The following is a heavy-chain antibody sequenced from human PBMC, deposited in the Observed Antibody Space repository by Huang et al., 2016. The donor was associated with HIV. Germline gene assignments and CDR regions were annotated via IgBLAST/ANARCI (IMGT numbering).Heavy chain of an antibody. Sequence: QVQLVESGGGVVQPGRSLRLSCAVSGFTFRDHPMHWVRQAPGKGLEWVAFISFDGRNKFYAYFVRGRFTISRDNSKNILYLQLNSLTPADTSIYYCARDTTTVAGLDFWGQGALVTVSS. V-gene: IGHV3-30*14. D-gene: IGHD6-19*01. CDR1: GFTFRDHP. CDR3: ARDTTTVAGLDF. CDR2: ISFDGRNK. J-gene: IGHJ4*02.